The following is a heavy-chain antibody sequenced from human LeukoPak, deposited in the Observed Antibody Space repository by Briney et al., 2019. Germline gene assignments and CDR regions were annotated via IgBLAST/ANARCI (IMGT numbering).Heavy chain of an antibody. Sequence: GGSLRLSCAASGFTFSSYAMSWVRQAPGKGLEWVSAISGSGGSTYYADSAKGRFTISRDNSKNTLYLQMNSLRAEDTAVYYCAKDKYYYDSSGYSDYWGQGTLVTVSS. D-gene: IGHD3-22*01. J-gene: IGHJ4*02. CDR1: GFTFSSYA. V-gene: IGHV3-23*01. CDR2: ISGSGGST. CDR3: AKDKYYYDSSGYSDY.